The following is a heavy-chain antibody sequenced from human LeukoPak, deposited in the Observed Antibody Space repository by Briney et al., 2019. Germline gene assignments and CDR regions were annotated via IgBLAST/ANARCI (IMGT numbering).Heavy chain of an antibody. Sequence: HPGGSLRLSCAASEFSVGSNYMTWVRQAPGKGLEWVSLIYSGGSTYYADSVKGRFTISRDNSKNTLYLQMNSLRAEDTAVYYCTRATGAGLIDYWGQGTLVTVSS. D-gene: IGHD1-1*01. J-gene: IGHJ4*02. CDR2: IYSGGST. CDR3: TRATGAGLIDY. CDR1: EFSVGSNY. V-gene: IGHV3-66*01.